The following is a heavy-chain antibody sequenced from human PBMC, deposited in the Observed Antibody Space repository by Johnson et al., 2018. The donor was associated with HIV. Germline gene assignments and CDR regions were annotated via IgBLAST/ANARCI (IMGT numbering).Heavy chain of an antibody. CDR2: ISYDGDNI. J-gene: IGHJ3*02. V-gene: IGHV3-30-3*01. CDR3: VVYAGNDVDAFDI. CDR1: GFTFSSSA. Sequence: QVQLVESGGGVVQPGRALRLSCAASGFTFSSSAMHWVRQAPGKGLEWVAVISYDGDNIYYADSVKGRFTISRDNSKNTLYLEMNSLRVEDTAVYYCVVYAGNDVDAFDIWGPGTLVRVSS. D-gene: IGHD4-23*01.